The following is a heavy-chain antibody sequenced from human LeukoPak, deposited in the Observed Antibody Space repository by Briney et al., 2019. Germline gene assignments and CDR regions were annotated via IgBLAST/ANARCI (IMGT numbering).Heavy chain of an antibody. CDR1: GYTFTGYY. CDR2: INPNSGGT. J-gene: IGHJ4*02. D-gene: IGHD6-19*01. Sequence: ASVKVSCKASGYTFTGYYMHWVRQAPGQGLEWMGWINPNSGGTNYAQKFQGRVTMTRDTSTSTVYMELSSLRSEDTAVYYCASSKDIAVAGYFDYWGQGTLVTVSS. CDR3: ASSKDIAVAGYFDY. V-gene: IGHV1-2*02.